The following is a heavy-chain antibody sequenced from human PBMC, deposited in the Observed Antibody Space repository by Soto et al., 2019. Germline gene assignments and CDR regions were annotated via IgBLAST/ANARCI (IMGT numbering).Heavy chain of an antibody. D-gene: IGHD3-16*01. CDR3: ARVAYDILMLGYFDL. CDR2: IIPIFGTA. J-gene: IGHJ2*01. Sequence: QVQRVQSGAEVKKPGSSVKVSCKASGGTFSSYAISWVRQAPGQGLEWMGGIIPIFGTANYAQKFQGRVTITADESTSTAYMELSSLRSEDTAVYYCARVAYDILMLGYFDLWGRGTLVTVSS. CDR1: GGTFSSYA. V-gene: IGHV1-69*12.